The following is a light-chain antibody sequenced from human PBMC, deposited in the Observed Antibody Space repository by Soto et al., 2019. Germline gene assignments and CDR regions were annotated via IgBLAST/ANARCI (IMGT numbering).Light chain of an antibody. J-gene: IGKJ4*01. CDR1: QGISSW. Sequence: DIQMTQSPSSVSASVGDSVTITCRASQGISSWLALYQQKPGKAPKILIYASSSLQSGVSSRFSGSGSGTDFTLTISILQPEDFSTYYCQQTNSFPLTFGGGTKVEI. CDR2: ASS. V-gene: IGKV1-12*01. CDR3: QQTNSFPLT.